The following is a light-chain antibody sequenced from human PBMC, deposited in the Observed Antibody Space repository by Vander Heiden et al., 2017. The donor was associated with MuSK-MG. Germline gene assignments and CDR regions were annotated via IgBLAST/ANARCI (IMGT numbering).Light chain of an antibody. CDR1: QGISNY. V-gene: IGKV1-27*01. CDR3: QEYNSAPRT. Sequence: DIQMTQSPSSLSASVGDRVTITCRASQGISNYLAWYQQKPGKVPKLLIYAASTLQSGVPSRFSGSGSGSGTDFTLTIRSLQPEDVATYYCQEYNSAPRTFGQGTRVEIK. CDR2: AAS. J-gene: IGKJ1*01.